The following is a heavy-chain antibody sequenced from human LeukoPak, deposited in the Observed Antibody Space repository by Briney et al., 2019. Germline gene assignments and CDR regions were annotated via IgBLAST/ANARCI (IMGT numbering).Heavy chain of an antibody. Sequence: GESLKISCQGYGYSFNSYWIGWVRQMPGKGLEWMGIIFPGDSDTKYSPSFQGQVTVSVDKSLSTAYLQWTSLRASDTAIYYCARYGLGGCRGGRCFTSFHYYGMDVWGQGTTVTVSS. J-gene: IGHJ6*02. D-gene: IGHD2-15*01. V-gene: IGHV5-51*01. CDR3: ARYGLGGCRGGRCFTSFHYYGMDV. CDR1: GYSFNSYW. CDR2: IFPGDSDT.